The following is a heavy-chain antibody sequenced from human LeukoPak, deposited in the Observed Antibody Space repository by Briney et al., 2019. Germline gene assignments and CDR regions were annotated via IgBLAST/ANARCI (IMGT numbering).Heavy chain of an antibody. J-gene: IGHJ4*02. CDR2: INPNSGGT. CDR3: ARVSLFFGVVPFDY. Sequence: VASVKVSCKASGYTFTGYYMHWVRQAPGQGLEWMGWINPNSGGTNYAQKFQGRVTMTRDTSISTAYMELSRLRSDGTAVYYCARVSLFFGVVPFDYWGQGTLVTVSS. D-gene: IGHD3-3*01. CDR1: GYTFTGYY. V-gene: IGHV1-2*02.